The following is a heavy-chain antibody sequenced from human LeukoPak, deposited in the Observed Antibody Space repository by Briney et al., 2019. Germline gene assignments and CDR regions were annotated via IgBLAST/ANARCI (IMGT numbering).Heavy chain of an antibody. CDR3: AREWGSYYYDSSGYSY. CDR1: GFTFNDYY. V-gene: IGHV3-11*01. J-gene: IGHJ4*02. D-gene: IGHD3-22*01. CDR2: ISSSGSTI. Sequence: GGSLRLSCAASGFTFNDYYMSWIRQAPGKGLEWVSYISSSGSTIYYADSVKGRFTISRDNAKNSLYQQMNSLRAEDTAVYYCAREWGSYYYDSSGYSYWGQGTLVTVSS.